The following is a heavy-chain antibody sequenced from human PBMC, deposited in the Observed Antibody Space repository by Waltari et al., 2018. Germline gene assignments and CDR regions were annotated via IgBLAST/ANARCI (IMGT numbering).Heavy chain of an antibody. CDR2: ITRGIDTI. V-gene: IGHV3-48*01. J-gene: IGHJ4*02. Sequence: EVQLVESGGGLVQPGGALRLSCAGSGFTFSSYPMHWVRQAPGKGLQSISYITRGIDTIYYADSVKGRFTISRDNDKNSLYLQMNSLRVEDTAVYYCARDRSLAGTFDHWGQGTLVTVSS. CDR3: ARDRSLAGTFDH. D-gene: IGHD1-7*01. CDR1: GFTFSSYP.